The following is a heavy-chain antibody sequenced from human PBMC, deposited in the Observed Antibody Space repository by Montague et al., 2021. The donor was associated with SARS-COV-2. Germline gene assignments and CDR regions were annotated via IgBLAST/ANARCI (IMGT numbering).Heavy chain of an antibody. J-gene: IGHJ5*02. Sequence: SLRLSCAASGFSFSSYAMHWVRQPPGKGLEWLAVISSDGNDRYYAGSLRGRFTISRDNSKDTLYLQLTDLRSDDTGVYYCARVAQLLLGNPQHLFDPWGQGTLVTVST. D-gene: IGHD4-23*01. CDR3: ARVAQLLLGNPQHLFDP. CDR1: GFSFSSYA. CDR2: ISSDGNDR. V-gene: IGHV3-30-3*01.